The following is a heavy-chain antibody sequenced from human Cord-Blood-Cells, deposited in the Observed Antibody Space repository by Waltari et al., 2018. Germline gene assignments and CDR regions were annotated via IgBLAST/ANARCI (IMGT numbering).Heavy chain of an antibody. CDR3: ARAEQQLVDY. CDR2: ISAYNGNT. D-gene: IGHD6-13*01. J-gene: IGHJ4*02. Sequence: QVQLVPSGAEVKKPGAAVTVTCRACGQSLTSNGIRWVRQAPGQGLEWMGWISAYNGNTNYAQKLQGRVTMTTDTSTSTAYMELRSLRSDDTAVYYCARAEQQLVDYWGQGTLVTVSS. CDR1: GQSLTSNG. V-gene: IGHV1-18*04.